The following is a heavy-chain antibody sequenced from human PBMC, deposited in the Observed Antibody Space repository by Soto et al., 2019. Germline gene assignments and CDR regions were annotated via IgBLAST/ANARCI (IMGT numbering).Heavy chain of an antibody. CDR2: IRSKAYGGTT. Sequence: GGSLRLSCTASGFTFGNYAMSWFRQAPGKGLEWVGFIRSKAYGGTTEYAASVKGRFTISRDDSKSIAYLQMNSLKTEDTAVYYCTRALYYDFWSGHRVYGMDVWGQGATVTVSS. J-gene: IGHJ6*02. CDR3: TRALYYDFWSGHRVYGMDV. D-gene: IGHD3-3*01. CDR1: GFTFGNYA. V-gene: IGHV3-49*03.